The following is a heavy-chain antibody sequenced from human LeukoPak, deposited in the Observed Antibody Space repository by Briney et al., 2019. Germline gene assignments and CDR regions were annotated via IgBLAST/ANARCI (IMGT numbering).Heavy chain of an antibody. V-gene: IGHV4-39*07. CDR3: ARKRYCGGDCYHFDY. D-gene: IGHD2-21*02. J-gene: IGHJ4*02. Sequence: SETLSLTCTVSGGSISSGGYYWSWVRQPPGKGLEWIGEIYHSGSTNYNPSLKSRVTISVDKSKNQFSLKLSSVTAADTAVYYCARKRYCGGDCYHFDYWGQGTLVTASS. CDR1: GGSISSGGYY. CDR2: IYHSGST.